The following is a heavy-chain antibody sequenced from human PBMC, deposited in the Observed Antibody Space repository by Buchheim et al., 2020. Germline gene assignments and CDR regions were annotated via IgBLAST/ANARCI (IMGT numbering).Heavy chain of an antibody. CDR3: AREGVVVGRDWFDS. Sequence: QVQLQESGPGLVKPSQTLSLTCTVSGDSISSSSHYWSWIRQPAGKGLEWIGRIYKSRTTKYNPSLRGRVTISVDTSKNKFFLQLSSVTAADTAVYYCAREGVVVGRDWFDSWGQGTL. D-gene: IGHD2-21*01. CDR1: GDSISSSSHY. CDR2: IYKSRTT. J-gene: IGHJ5*01. V-gene: IGHV4-61*02.